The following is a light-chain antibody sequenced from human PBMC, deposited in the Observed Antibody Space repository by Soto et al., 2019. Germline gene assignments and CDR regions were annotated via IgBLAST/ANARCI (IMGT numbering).Light chain of an antibody. CDR2: GAS. V-gene: IGKV3-20*01. CDR3: QQYGSSGT. CDR1: QSVSSNS. Sequence: EIVLTQSPGTVSLSPGERATLSCRASQSVSSNSVAWFQQRSGQAPRLLIFGASSRATGIPDRFSGSGSGTDFTLTISGLEPEDFAVYYCQQYGSSGTFGQGTKVDIK. J-gene: IGKJ1*01.